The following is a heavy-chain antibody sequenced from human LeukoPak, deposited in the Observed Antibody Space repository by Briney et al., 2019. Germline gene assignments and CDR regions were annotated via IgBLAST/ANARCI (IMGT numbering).Heavy chain of an antibody. D-gene: IGHD3-16*02. CDR1: GYTLTELS. V-gene: IGHV1-24*01. CDR2: FDPEDGET. Sequence: RASVKVSCKVSGYTLTELSMHWVRQAPGKGLEWMGGFDPEDGETIYAQKFQGRVTMTEDTSTDTAYMELSTLRSEDTAVYYCARGDYVWGSYRPQGPIDYWGQGTLVTVSS. J-gene: IGHJ4*02. CDR3: ARGDYVWGSYRPQGPIDY.